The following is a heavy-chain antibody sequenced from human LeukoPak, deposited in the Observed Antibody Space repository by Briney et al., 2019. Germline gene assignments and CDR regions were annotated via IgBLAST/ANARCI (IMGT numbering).Heavy chain of an antibody. D-gene: IGHD2-2*01. CDR1: GGSISSYY. J-gene: IGHJ5*02. V-gene: IGHV4-59*01. Sequence: SETLSLTCTVSGGSISSYYWSWIRQTPGKGLEWIGYIYYSGSTNYNPSLKSRVTISVDTSKNQFSLKLSSVTAADTAVYYCARGRYCSSTSCRGFDPWGQGTLVTVSS. CDR3: ARGRYCSSTSCRGFDP. CDR2: IYYSGST.